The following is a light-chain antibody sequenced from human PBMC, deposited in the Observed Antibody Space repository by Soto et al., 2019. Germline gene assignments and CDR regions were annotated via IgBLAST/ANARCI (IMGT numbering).Light chain of an antibody. CDR3: QKYYSVPFT. Sequence: DIQMTQSPSSLSASAGDRVTITCRASQAIRNNLAWYQQKPGKVPRLLIHAASTLQSVVPSRFSGSGSGTDFTLTISSLQPEDVATYYCQKYYSVPFTFGPGNKVEI. V-gene: IGKV1-27*01. CDR2: AAS. J-gene: IGKJ3*01. CDR1: QAIRNN.